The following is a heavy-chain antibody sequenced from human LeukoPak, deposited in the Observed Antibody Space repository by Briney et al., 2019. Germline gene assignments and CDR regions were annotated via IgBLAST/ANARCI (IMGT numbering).Heavy chain of an antibody. J-gene: IGHJ5*02. D-gene: IGHD3-10*01. Sequence: ASVKVSCKASGYTFTSYGISWVRQAPGQGLEWMGWISAYNGNTNYAQKLQGRVTMTTDTSTSTAYMELRSLRSDDTAVYYRARVYYGSGSYDQNWFDPWGQGTLVTVSS. CDR2: ISAYNGNT. CDR3: ARVYYGSGSYDQNWFDP. CDR1: GYTFTSYG. V-gene: IGHV1-18*04.